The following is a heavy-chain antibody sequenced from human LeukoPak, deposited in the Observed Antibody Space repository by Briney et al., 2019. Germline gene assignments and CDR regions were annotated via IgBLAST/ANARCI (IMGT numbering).Heavy chain of an antibody. Sequence: ASVNVSCKASGYTFTSYGISWVRQAPGQGLEWMGWISAYNGNTNYAQKLQGRVTMTTDTSTSTAYMELRSLRSDDTAVYYCARAPGPPDYDFWSGYTYYYYYMDVWGKGTTVTVSS. CDR3: ARAPGPPDYDFWSGYTYYYYYMDV. CDR2: ISAYNGNT. J-gene: IGHJ6*03. V-gene: IGHV1-18*01. CDR1: GYTFTSYG. D-gene: IGHD3-3*01.